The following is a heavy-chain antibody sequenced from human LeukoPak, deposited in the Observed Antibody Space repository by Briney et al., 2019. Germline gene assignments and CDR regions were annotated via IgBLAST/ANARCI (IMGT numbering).Heavy chain of an antibody. CDR1: GFSLSTYW. Sequence: GGSLRLSCAASGFSLSTYWVTWVRQAPGTGLERVANINPGGTETYYVEPVKGRFTISRDNAKNLVYLQMNSLRAEDSAVYHCGRFGYVAGVDLWGQGTLVTVSS. CDR3: GRFGYVAGVDL. J-gene: IGHJ4*02. D-gene: IGHD6-19*01. CDR2: INPGGTET. V-gene: IGHV3-7*01.